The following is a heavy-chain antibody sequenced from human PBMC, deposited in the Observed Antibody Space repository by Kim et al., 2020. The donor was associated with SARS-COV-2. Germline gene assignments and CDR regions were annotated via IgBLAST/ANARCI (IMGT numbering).Heavy chain of an antibody. CDR2: IIPIFGTA. CDR3: AGEPRIAAAGLQGSLGFFDYYGMDV. V-gene: IGHV1-69*13. D-gene: IGHD6-13*01. Sequence: SVKVSCKASGGTFSSYAISWVRQAPGQGLEWMGGIIPIFGTANYAQKFQGRVTITADESTSTAYMELSSLRSEDTAVYYCAGEPRIAAAGLQGSLGFFDYYGMDVWGQGTTVTVSS. CDR1: GGTFSSYA. J-gene: IGHJ6*02.